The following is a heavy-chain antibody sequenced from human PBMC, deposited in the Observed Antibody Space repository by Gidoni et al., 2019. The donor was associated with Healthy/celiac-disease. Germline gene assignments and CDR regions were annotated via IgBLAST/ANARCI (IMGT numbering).Heavy chain of an antibody. J-gene: IGHJ5*02. D-gene: IGHD3-3*01. CDR2: IYYRGST. CDR3: ARANYDFWSGRITHIYNWFDP. V-gene: IGHV4-39*01. Sequence: QLQLQESGPGLVKPSETLSLTCTVSGSSISSSSYYWGWIRQPPGKGLEWIGSIYYRGSTYYNPSLKSRVTISVDTSKNQFSLKLSSVTAADTAVYYCARANYDFWSGRITHIYNWFDPWGQGTLVTVSS. CDR1: GSSISSSSYY.